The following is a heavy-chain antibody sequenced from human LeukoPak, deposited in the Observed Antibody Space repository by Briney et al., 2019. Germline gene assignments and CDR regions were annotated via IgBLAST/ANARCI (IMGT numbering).Heavy chain of an antibody. V-gene: IGHV3-21*01. D-gene: IGHD2-2*01. CDR3: ARVVDANQLLGNFDY. Sequence: GGSLRLSCAASGFTFSSYSMNWVRQAPGKGLEWVSSISSSSSYIYYADSVKGRFTISRHNAKNSLYLQMNSLRAEDTAVYYCARVVDANQLLGNFDYWGQGTLVTVSS. J-gene: IGHJ4*02. CDR2: ISSSSSYI. CDR1: GFTFSSYS.